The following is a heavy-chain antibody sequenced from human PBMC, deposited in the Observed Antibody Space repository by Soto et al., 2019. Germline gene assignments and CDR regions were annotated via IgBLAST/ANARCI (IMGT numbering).Heavy chain of an antibody. CDR3: GRGYYALGSYYTSHDY. CDR1: GYTCTSYG. V-gene: IGHV1-18*01. Sequence: QVQLVQSGAEVKKPGASVKVSCKASGYTCTSYGISWVRQAPGQGLEWMGWSSAYNGNTNYAQNLHRRVTKTTDTSPSTAYMELRSLRSDDTAVYYCGRGYYALGSYYTSHDYWGQGTLVTVSS. CDR2: SSAYNGNT. J-gene: IGHJ4*02. D-gene: IGHD3-10*01.